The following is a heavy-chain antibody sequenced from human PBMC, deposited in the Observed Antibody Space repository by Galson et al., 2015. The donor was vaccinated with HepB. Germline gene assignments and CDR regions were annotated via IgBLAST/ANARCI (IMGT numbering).Heavy chain of an antibody. V-gene: IGHV1-69*13. J-gene: IGHJ6*02. CDR1: GGTFSSYA. CDR2: IIPIFGTA. Sequence: SVKVSCKASGGTFSSYAISWVRQAPGQGLEWMGGIIPIFGTANYAQKFQGRVTITADESTSTAYMELSSLRSEDTAVYYCARGGDSSSWTTSEIHYYGMDVWGQGTTVTVSS. CDR3: ARGGDSSSWTTSEIHYYGMDV. D-gene: IGHD6-13*01.